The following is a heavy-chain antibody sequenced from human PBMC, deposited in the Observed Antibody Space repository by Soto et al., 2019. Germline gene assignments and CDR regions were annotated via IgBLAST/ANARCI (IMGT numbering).Heavy chain of an antibody. CDR3: AEDRRESQYDYVWGSYSALDAFDI. Sequence: GGSLRLSCAASGFTFSSYGMHWVRQAPGKGLEWVAVISYDGSNKYYADSVKGRFTISRDNSKNTLYLQMNSLRAEDTAVYYCAEDRRESQYDYVWGSYSALDAFDIWGQGTMVTVSS. CDR1: GFTFSSYG. D-gene: IGHD3-16*01. V-gene: IGHV3-30*18. J-gene: IGHJ3*02. CDR2: ISYDGSNK.